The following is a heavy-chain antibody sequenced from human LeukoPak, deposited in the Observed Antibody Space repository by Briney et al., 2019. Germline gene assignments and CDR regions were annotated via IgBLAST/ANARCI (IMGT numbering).Heavy chain of an antibody. D-gene: IGHD2-15*01. Sequence: GGSLRLSCAASGFTFSSYAMSWVRQAPGKGLEWVSAISGSGGSTYYADSVKGRFTISRDNSKNTLYLQMNSLRAEDTAVYYCAKDSRSVGYCSGGSCHTFEYWGQGTLVTVSS. CDR1: GFTFSSYA. V-gene: IGHV3-23*01. CDR3: AKDSRSVGYCSGGSCHTFEY. J-gene: IGHJ4*02. CDR2: ISGSGGST.